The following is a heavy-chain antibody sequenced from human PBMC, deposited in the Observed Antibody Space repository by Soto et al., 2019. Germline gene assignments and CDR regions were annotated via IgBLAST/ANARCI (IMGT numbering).Heavy chain of an antibody. CDR3: ARACSSTSCYDVFDS. Sequence: SETQYLNCTGSGVSLRSYYWSLSRQPSGKGLQWIGRIYTSGSTNYNPSLKSRVTMSVDTSKNQFSLKLSSVTAADTAVYYCARACSSTSCYDVFDSWGQGTLVTV. CDR2: IYTSGST. J-gene: IGHJ4*02. CDR1: GVSLRSYY. D-gene: IGHD2-2*01. V-gene: IGHV4-4*07.